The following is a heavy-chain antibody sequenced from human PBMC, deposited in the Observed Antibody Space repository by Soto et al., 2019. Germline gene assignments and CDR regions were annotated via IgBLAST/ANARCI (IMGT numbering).Heavy chain of an antibody. Sequence: EVQLVESGGDLVQPGGSLRLSCAASGFTFSNYDMHWVRQATGKGLEWVSTISTAGNTYSPGSVKGRFTISRENVKNSLYLQMNSLRVDDTAVYYCARGRDSGLYYFDYWGQGTLVTVSS. CDR2: ISTAGNT. J-gene: IGHJ4*02. V-gene: IGHV3-13*01. CDR3: ARGRDSGLYYFDY. D-gene: IGHD2-21*01. CDR1: GFTFSNYD.